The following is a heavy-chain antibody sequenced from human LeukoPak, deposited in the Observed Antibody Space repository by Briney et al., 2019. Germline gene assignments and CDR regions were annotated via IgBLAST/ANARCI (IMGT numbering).Heavy chain of an antibody. CDR1: GGSISSYY. V-gene: IGHV4-39*07. CDR3: ARDSDDYYMDV. J-gene: IGHJ6*03. CDR2: IYYSGST. Sequence: SETLSLTCTVSGGSISSYYWGWIRQPPGKGLEWIGSIYYSGSTYYNPSLKSRVTISVDTSKNQFSLKLSSVTAADTAVYYCARDSDDYYMDVWGKGTTVTVSS.